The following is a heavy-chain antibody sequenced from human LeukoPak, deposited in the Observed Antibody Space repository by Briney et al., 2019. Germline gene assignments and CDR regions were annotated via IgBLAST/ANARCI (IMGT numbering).Heavy chain of an antibody. Sequence: PGGSLRLSCAASGFTFSSYAMSWVRQAPGNGLKWVSAISGSGGRTYYADSVKGRCTISRDNSKNTMYLQMNSLRAEDTAVYYCAKVGISSSGWPFDYWGQGTLVTVSS. CDR3: AKVGISSSGWPFDY. J-gene: IGHJ4*02. D-gene: IGHD6-19*01. V-gene: IGHV3-23*01. CDR2: ISGSGGRT. CDR1: GFTFSSYA.